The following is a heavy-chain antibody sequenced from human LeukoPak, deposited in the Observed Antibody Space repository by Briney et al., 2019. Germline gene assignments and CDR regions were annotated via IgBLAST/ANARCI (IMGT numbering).Heavy chain of an antibody. CDR1: GFTFGNYE. Sequence: GGSLRLSCAASGFTFGNYEMIWLRQAPGKGLEWISYISSSGSTIYYADSVKGRFTISRDNAGNSLHLHMSSLRAEDTAVYYCARDRIMVVGPYNWFDPWGQGTLVTVSS. CDR3: ARDRIMVVGPYNWFDP. CDR2: ISSSGSTI. J-gene: IGHJ5*02. D-gene: IGHD2-15*01. V-gene: IGHV3-48*03.